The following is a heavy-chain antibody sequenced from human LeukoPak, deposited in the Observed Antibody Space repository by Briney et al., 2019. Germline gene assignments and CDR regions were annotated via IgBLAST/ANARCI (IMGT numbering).Heavy chain of an antibody. D-gene: IGHD3-3*01. CDR3: ARLRFLEWLFHPYFDY. CDR1: GGSISSYY. V-gene: IGHV4-4*07. Sequence: SETLSLTCTVSGGSISSYYWSWIRQPAGKGLEWIGRIYTSGSTNYNPSLKSRVTMSVDTSKNQFSLKLSSVTAADTAVYYCARLRFLEWLFHPYFDYWGQGTLVTVSS. CDR2: IYTSGST. J-gene: IGHJ4*02.